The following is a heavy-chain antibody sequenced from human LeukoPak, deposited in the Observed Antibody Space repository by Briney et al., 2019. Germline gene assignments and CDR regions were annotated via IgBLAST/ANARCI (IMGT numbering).Heavy chain of an antibody. D-gene: IGHD3-22*01. J-gene: IGHJ4*02. V-gene: IGHV5-51*01. CDR2: IYPDDSDT. CDR3: ARLYDYYDSSGYYYRRNYYFDY. Sequence: GESLKISCKISGYDFATYWIAWARQMPGKGLEWMGIIYPDDSDTRYSPSFQGQVTISADKSISTAYLQWSSLKASDTAMYYCARLYDYYDSSGYYYRRNYYFDYWGQGTLVTVSS. CDR1: GYDFATYW.